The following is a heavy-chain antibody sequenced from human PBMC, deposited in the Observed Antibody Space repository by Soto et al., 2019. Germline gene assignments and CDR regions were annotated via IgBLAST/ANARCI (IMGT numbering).Heavy chain of an antibody. CDR3: ARLASGSDDY. CDR1: GGTFSTYI. CDR2: ISPMVGIA. J-gene: IGHJ4*02. Sequence: QVQLVQSGAEVKKPGSSVRVSCKASGGTFSTYIISWVRQAPGQGLEWMGRISPMVGIAIYAQKFQGRIAITADKSTSIAYLEVTSLRNEDTAVYYCARLASGSDDYWGQGTLITVSS. D-gene: IGHD1-26*01. V-gene: IGHV1-69*02.